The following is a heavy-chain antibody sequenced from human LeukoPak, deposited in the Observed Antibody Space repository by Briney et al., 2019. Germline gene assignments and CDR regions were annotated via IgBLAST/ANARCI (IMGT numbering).Heavy chain of an antibody. D-gene: IGHD3/OR15-3a*01. J-gene: IGHJ4*02. CDR3: APNTGTGYYPADY. V-gene: IGHV3-21*04. Sequence: GGSLRLSCAASGFTFSSYSMNWVRQAPGKGLEWVSSISSSSSYIYYADSVKGRFTISRDNSKNTLYLQMNSLRAEDTAVYYCAPNTGTGYYPADYWGQGTLVTVSS. CDR2: ISSSSSYI. CDR1: GFTFSSYS.